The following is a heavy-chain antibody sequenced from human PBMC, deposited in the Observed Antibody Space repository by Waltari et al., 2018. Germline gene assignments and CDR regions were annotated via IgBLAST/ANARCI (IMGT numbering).Heavy chain of an antibody. CDR3: ARQSRYGAGSSQDAFDI. Sequence: QLQLQESGPGLVKPSETLSLTCTVSGGSISSSSYYWGWIRQPPGKGLEWIGSIYYSGRTDDKPAIKRRDTIAGDTSKKQCCLKLSSVTGADTAVYYCARQSRYGAGSSQDAFDIWGQGTMVTVAS. CDR1: GGSISSSSYY. V-gene: IGHV4-39*01. J-gene: IGHJ3*02. D-gene: IGHD3-10*01. CDR2: IYYSGRT.